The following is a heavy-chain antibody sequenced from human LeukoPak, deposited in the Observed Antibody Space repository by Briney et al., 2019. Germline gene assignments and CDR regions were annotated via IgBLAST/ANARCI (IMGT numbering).Heavy chain of an antibody. Sequence: GASVKVSCKASGGTFSSYAISWVRQAPGQGLEWMGGIIPIFGTANYAQKFQGRVTITRNTSISTAYMGLSSLRSEDTAVYYCARGVPNYYDSSGYYRTGYYYMDVWGKGTTVTVSS. CDR3: ARGVPNYYDSSGYYRTGYYYMDV. CDR1: GGTFSSYA. D-gene: IGHD3-22*01. CDR2: IIPIFGTA. J-gene: IGHJ6*03. V-gene: IGHV1-69*05.